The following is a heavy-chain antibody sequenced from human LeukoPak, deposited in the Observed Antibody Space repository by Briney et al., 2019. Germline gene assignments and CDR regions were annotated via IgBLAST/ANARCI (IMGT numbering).Heavy chain of an antibody. CDR3: AKDGSRLEGLPIDY. CDR1: GFTFSSYG. Sequence: PGGSLRPSCAASGFTFSSYGMHWVRQAPGKGLEWVAFIRYDGSNKYYADSVKGRFTISRDNSKNTLYLQMNRLRAEDTAVYYCAKDGSRLEGLPIDYWGQGTLVTVSS. J-gene: IGHJ4*02. V-gene: IGHV3-30*02. CDR2: IRYDGSNK. D-gene: IGHD3/OR15-3a*01.